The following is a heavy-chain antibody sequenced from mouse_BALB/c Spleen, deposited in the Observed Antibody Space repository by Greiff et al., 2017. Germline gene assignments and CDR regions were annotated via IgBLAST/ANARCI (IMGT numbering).Heavy chain of an antibody. CDR1: GFNIKDYY. J-gene: IGHJ2*01. D-gene: IGHD1-1*01. CDR3: ARDPLPTGY. V-gene: IGHV14-1*02. Sequence: EVQLQQSVAELVRPGALVKLSCKASGFNIKDYYMHWVKQRPEQGLEWIGWIDPENGNTIYDPKFQGKASITADTSSNTAYLQLSSLTSEDSAVYYCARDPLPTGYWGQGTTLTVSS. CDR2: IDPENGNT.